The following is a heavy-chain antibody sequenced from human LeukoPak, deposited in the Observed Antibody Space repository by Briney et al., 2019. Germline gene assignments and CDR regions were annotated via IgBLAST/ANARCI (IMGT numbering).Heavy chain of an antibody. CDR2: IYYSGST. CDR1: GFTFSSYW. J-gene: IGHJ4*02. Sequence: GSLRLSCAASGFTFSSYWMSWVRQAPGKGLEWIGSIYYSGSTYYNPSLKSRVTISVDTSKNQFSLKLSSVTAADTAVYYCARQHTIFGVVTLYFDYWGQGTLVTVSS. CDR3: ARQHTIFGVVTLYFDY. V-gene: IGHV4-39*01. D-gene: IGHD3-3*01.